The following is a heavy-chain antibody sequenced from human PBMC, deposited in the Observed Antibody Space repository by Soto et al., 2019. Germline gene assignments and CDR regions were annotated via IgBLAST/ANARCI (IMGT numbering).Heavy chain of an antibody. D-gene: IGHD4-17*01. Sequence: GGSLRLSCAASGFTFSSYAMSWVRQAPGKGLEWVSAISGSGGSTYYADSVKGRFTISRDNSKNTLYLQMNSLRAEDTAVYYCAKVRPLYDYGDYVFDYWGQGTLVTVSS. J-gene: IGHJ4*02. CDR3: AKVRPLYDYGDYVFDY. V-gene: IGHV3-23*01. CDR2: ISGSGGST. CDR1: GFTFSSYA.